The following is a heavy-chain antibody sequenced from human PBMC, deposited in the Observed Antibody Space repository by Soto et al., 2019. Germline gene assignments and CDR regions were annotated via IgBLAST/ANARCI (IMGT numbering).Heavy chain of an antibody. D-gene: IGHD1-26*01. Sequence: EVQLVESGGGLAQPGGSLRLSCAASGFTFSSYWMSWVRQAPGKGLEWVANIKQDGSEKYYVDSVKGRFTISRDNAKNSLYLQMNSLRAEDTAVYYCARAGWELLRYAFDIWGQGTMVTVSS. CDR3: ARAGWELLRYAFDI. CDR2: IKQDGSEK. J-gene: IGHJ3*02. V-gene: IGHV3-7*03. CDR1: GFTFSSYW.